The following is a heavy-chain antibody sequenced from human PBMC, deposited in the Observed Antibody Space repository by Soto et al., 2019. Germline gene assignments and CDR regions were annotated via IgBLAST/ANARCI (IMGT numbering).Heavy chain of an antibody. CDR2: IYYSGST. CDR1: GDSINTPHYY. J-gene: IGHJ4*01. V-gene: IGHV4-30-4*01. CDR3: VRGYYYKNSAWAPGG. Sequence: PSETLSLTCTVSGDSINTPHYYWSWIRQSPGKGLEWIGYIYYSGSTYYNPSLKSRVIISEDTPKNQFSLKLAYVTAADTAVYYCVRGYYYKNSAWAPGGWGPEKLCTPSS. D-gene: IGHD3-22*01.